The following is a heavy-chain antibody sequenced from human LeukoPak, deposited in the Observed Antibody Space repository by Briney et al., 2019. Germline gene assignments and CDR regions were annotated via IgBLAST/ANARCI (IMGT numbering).Heavy chain of an antibody. CDR2: IYSGDTT. J-gene: IGHJ5*02. Sequence: GGSLRLSCAASGFTVSSNYMSWVRQAPGKGLEWVSVIYSGDTTYYADSVKGRFTISRDKSKNTLYLQMNSLRAEDTAVYYCAREIVPQYYDFWSGYYSWFDPWGQGTLVTVSS. V-gene: IGHV3-66*01. CDR1: GFTVSSNY. D-gene: IGHD3-3*01. CDR3: AREIVPQYYDFWSGYYSWFDP.